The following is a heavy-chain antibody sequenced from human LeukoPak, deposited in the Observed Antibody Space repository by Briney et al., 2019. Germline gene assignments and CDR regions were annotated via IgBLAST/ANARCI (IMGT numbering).Heavy chain of an antibody. CDR1: GGSFSTYY. V-gene: IGHV4-59*01. J-gene: IGHJ4*02. CDR3: AREDSSGYLGY. Sequence: SETLSLTCTVSGGSFSTYYWNWIRQPPGKGLEWIGYIYYSGSTNYNHSLKSRVTISVDTSKNQFSLKLTSLTAADTAVYYCAREDSSGYLGYWGQGTLVTVSS. CDR2: IYYSGST. D-gene: IGHD3-22*01.